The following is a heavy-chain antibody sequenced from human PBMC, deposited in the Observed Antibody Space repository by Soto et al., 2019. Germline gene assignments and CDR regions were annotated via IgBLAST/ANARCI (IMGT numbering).Heavy chain of an antibody. J-gene: IGHJ5*02. CDR2: IYYSGST. D-gene: IGHD3-3*01. V-gene: IGHV4-59*01. Sequence: SETLSLTCTVSGGSISSYYWSWIRQPPGKGLEWIGYIYYSGSTNYNPSLKSRVTISVDTSKNQFSLKLSSVTAADTAVYYCARDQSGERFLEWPGRFDPWGQGTLVTVSS. CDR1: GGSISSYY. CDR3: ARDQSGERFLEWPGRFDP.